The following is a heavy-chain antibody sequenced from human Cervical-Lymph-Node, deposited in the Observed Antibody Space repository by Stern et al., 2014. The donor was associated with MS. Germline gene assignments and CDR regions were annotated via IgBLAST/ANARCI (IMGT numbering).Heavy chain of an antibody. Sequence: EVQLVESAAEVKKPGESLRISCKASGYTFTNYWISWVRQVPGKGLEWMGRIDPGDSYTDYSPSFEGHVTISVEKSTTIAFLQWSSLKASDTGIYYCARRPPAGRKSFDYWGQGTVVAVSS. CDR3: ARRPPAGRKSFDY. D-gene: IGHD6-19*01. CDR1: GYTFTNYW. V-gene: IGHV5-10-1*03. J-gene: IGHJ4*02. CDR2: IDPGDSYT.